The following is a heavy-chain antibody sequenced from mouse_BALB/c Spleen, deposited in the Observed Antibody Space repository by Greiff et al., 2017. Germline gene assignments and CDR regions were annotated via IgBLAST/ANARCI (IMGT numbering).Heavy chain of an antibody. V-gene: IGHV14-3*02. CDR2: IDPANGNT. Sequence: EVKLMESGAELVKPGASVKLSCTASGFNIKDTYMHWVKQRPEQGLEWIGRIDPANGNTKYDPKFQGKATITADTSSNTAYLQLSSLTSEDTAVYYCAIGRGTPFAYWGQGTLVTVSA. CDR3: AIGRGTPFAY. D-gene: IGHD3-3*01. J-gene: IGHJ3*01. CDR1: GFNIKDTY.